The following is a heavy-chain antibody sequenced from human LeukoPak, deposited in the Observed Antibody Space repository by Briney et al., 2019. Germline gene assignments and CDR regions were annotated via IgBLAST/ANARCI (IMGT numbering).Heavy chain of an antibody. CDR3: ARWGVAMGY. J-gene: IGHJ4*02. D-gene: IGHD3-3*01. CDR1: GGSISSYY. V-gene: IGHV4-59*12. Sequence: SETLSLTCTVSGGSISSYYWSWIRQPPGKGLEWIGYIYYSGSTNYNPSLKSRVTISVDTSKNQFSLKLSSVTAADTAVYYCARWGVAMGYWGQGTLVTVSS. CDR2: IYYSGST.